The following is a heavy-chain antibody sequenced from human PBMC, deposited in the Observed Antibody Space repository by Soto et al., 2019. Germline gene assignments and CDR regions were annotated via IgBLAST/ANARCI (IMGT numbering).Heavy chain of an antibody. J-gene: IGHJ4*02. CDR3: AKPVYCSGGSCYSGLGY. Sequence: GGSLRLSCAASGFTFSSYAMSWVRPAPGKGLEWVSAISGSGGSTYYADSVKGRFTISRDNSKNTLYLQMNSLRAEDTAVYYCAKPVYCSGGSCYSGLGYWGQGTLVTVSS. D-gene: IGHD2-15*01. V-gene: IGHV3-23*01. CDR2: ISGSGGST. CDR1: GFTFSSYA.